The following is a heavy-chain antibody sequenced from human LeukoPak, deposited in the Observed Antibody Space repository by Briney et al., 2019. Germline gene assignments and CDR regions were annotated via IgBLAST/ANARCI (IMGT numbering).Heavy chain of an antibody. CDR3: AREPIYSGYGPDYYYYYYMDV. CDR2: IIPIFGTA. D-gene: IGHD5-12*01. Sequence: SVKVSCKASGGTFSSYAIRWVRQAPGQGLEWMGRIIPIFGTANYAQKFQGRVTITTDESTSTAYMELSSLRSEDTAVYYCAREPIYSGYGPDYYYYYYMDVWGKGTTVTVSS. CDR1: GGTFSSYA. J-gene: IGHJ6*03. V-gene: IGHV1-69*05.